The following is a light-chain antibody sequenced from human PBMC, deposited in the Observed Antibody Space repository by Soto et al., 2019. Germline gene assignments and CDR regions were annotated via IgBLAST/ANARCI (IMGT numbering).Light chain of an antibody. V-gene: IGLV1-44*01. CDR1: SSNIGSNP. Sequence: QSVLTQPPSASGAPGQRVTISCSGISSNIGSNPVNWYRQLPGTAPKLLMYSDNQRPSGVPERFSGSKSGTSASLAISGLQSEDEADYYCAAWDESLNGWVFGGGTKLTVL. CDR2: SDN. CDR3: AAWDESLNGWV. J-gene: IGLJ3*02.